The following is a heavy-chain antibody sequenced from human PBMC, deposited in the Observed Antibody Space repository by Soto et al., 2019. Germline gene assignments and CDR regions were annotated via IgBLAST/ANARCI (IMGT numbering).Heavy chain of an antibody. J-gene: IGHJ4*02. D-gene: IGHD2-15*01. CDR1: GYTFTSYD. Sequence: QVQLVQSGAEVKKPGASVKVSCKASGYTFTSYDINWVRQATGQGLEWMGWMNPNSGNTGYAQKFQGRVTMTRNTSISTAYMELSSLRSEDTAVYYCARPSIGYRSGGSCQGDYYFDYWGQGTLVTVSS. V-gene: IGHV1-8*01. CDR2: MNPNSGNT. CDR3: ARPSIGYRSGGSCQGDYYFDY.